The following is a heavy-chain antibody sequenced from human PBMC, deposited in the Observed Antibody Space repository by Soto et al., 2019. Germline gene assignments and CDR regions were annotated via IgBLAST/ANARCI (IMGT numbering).Heavy chain of an antibody. Sequence: QAQLQESGPGLVRPSGTLSLTCTVSRFSVTNNKYWNWVRQSPGKALEWIGEIYHSGATYYNPSLSGRASISMDTSKNQIHLNLTSVTAADTAVYYCARDSRYCTDCGCSIMRDAFDVCGQGTLVTVSS. J-gene: IGHJ3*01. CDR3: ARDSRYCTDCGCSIMRDAFDV. CDR2: IYHSGAT. V-gene: IGHV4-4*02. CDR1: RFSVTNNKY. D-gene: IGHD2-15*01.